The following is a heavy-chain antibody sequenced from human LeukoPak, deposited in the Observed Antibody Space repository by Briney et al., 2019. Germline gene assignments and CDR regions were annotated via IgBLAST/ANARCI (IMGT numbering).Heavy chain of an antibody. D-gene: IGHD6-6*01. CDR3: ARGGELVGPNYYYYYYMDV. Sequence: ASVKVSCKASGYTFTGYYMHWVRQAPGQGLEWMGWISAYNGNTNYAQKLQGRVTMTTDTSTSTAHMELSSLRSEDTAVYYCARGGELVGPNYYYYYYMDVWGKGTTVTVSS. V-gene: IGHV1-18*04. CDR1: GYTFTGYY. J-gene: IGHJ6*03. CDR2: ISAYNGNT.